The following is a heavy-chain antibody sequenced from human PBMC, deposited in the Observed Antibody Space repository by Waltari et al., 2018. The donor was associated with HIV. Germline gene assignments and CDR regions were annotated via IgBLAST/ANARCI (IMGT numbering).Heavy chain of an antibody. CDR3: ARVLYWYFDL. Sequence: QVQLQESGPGLVKPSQTLSLTCNVSGASINSDNYYWAWIRQHPERGLGCIGFVYYRGSTFSNPSFKSRATISVDTSKNQFSLKLTSMTAADTAVYYCARVLYWYFDLWGRGTLVTVSS. CDR2: VYYRGST. CDR1: GASINSDNYY. J-gene: IGHJ2*01. V-gene: IGHV4-31*02.